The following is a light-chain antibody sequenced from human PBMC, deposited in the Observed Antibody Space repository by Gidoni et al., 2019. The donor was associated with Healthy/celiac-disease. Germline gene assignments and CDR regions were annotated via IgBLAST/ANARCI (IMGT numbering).Light chain of an antibody. CDR3: QQYGSSPPWT. J-gene: IGKJ1*01. Sequence: EIVLTQSPGTLSLSPGERATLSCRASQSVSSSYLAWYQQKPGQAPRLLIYGASSRATGIPDRCSGSGSGTDFTLTISRLEPEDVAVDYCQQYGSSPPWTFGQGTKVEIK. V-gene: IGKV3-20*01. CDR2: GAS. CDR1: QSVSSSY.